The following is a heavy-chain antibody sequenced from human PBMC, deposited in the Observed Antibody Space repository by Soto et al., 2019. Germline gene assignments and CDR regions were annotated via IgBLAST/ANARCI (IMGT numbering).Heavy chain of an antibody. D-gene: IGHD2-2*01. CDR3: AKGDEIVFVPAAMQGDY. CDR2: ISGSGGST. Sequence: EVQLLESGGGLVQPGGSLRLSCAASGFTFSSYAMSWVRQAPGKGLEWVSAISGSGGSTYYADSVKGRFTISRDNPKNPLYLHMHSLRAEDTAVYYCAKGDEIVFVPAAMQGDYWGQGTLVTVSS. J-gene: IGHJ4*02. V-gene: IGHV3-23*01. CDR1: GFTFSSYA.